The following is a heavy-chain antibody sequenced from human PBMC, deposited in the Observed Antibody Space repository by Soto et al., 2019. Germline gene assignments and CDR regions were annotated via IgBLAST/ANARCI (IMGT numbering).Heavy chain of an antibody. CDR3: ARDLVGSSGWYGGTGDY. D-gene: IGHD6-19*01. CDR1: GFTFSSYG. CDR2: IWYDGSNK. Sequence: QVQLVESGGGVVQPGRSLRLSCAASGFTFSSYGMHWVRQAPGKGLEWVAVIWYDGSNKYYADSVKGRFTISRDNSKNALYLQMNSLRAEDTAVYYCARDLVGSSGWYGGTGDYWGQGTLVTVSS. V-gene: IGHV3-33*01. J-gene: IGHJ4*02.